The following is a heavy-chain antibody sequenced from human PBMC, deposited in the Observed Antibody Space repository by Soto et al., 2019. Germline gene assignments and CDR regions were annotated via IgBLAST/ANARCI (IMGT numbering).Heavy chain of an antibody. D-gene: IGHD3-3*01. CDR3: ARDPYYDYWSGYGTPNWFDP. V-gene: IGHV1-18*01. J-gene: IGHJ5*02. Sequence: ASVKVSCKASGYTFTSYGISWVRQAPGQGLEWMGWVSTNNDNTNYAQKLQGRVTMTTDTSTTTAYMELRSLRSDDTAVYYCARDPYYDYWSGYGTPNWFDPWGQGTLVTVSS. CDR2: VSTNNDNT. CDR1: GYTFTSYG.